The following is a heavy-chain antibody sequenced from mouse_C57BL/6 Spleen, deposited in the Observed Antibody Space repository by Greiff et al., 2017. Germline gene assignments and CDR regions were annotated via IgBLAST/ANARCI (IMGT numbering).Heavy chain of an antibody. V-gene: IGHV1-61*01. CDR1: GYTFTSYW. J-gene: IGHJ2*01. D-gene: IGHD1-1*01. CDR2: IYPSDSET. Sequence: QVQLQQPGAELVRPGSSVKLSCKASGYTFTSYWMDWVKQRPGQGLEWIGNIYPSDSETHYNQKFKDKATLTVYKSTSTAYMQLSSLTSEDSAVYDCARLGITSYVDYWGQGTTLTVSS. CDR3: ARLGITSYVDY.